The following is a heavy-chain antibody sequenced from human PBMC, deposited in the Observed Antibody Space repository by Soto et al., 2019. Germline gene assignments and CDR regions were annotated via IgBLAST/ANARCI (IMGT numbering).Heavy chain of an antibody. V-gene: IGHV1-2*04. CDR1: GYTFSGYY. J-gene: IGHJ6*02. CDR2: INPNSGGT. D-gene: IGHD2-15*01. CDR3: AREIGYGSTRWVPVVKGGVDV. Sequence: ASVKVSCKASGYTFSGYYIHWVRQAPGQGPEWMGWINPNSGGTNYAQKFQGWVTMTRDTSISTAYMELSRLRSDDTAVYYCAREIGYGSTRWVPVVKGGVDVWG.